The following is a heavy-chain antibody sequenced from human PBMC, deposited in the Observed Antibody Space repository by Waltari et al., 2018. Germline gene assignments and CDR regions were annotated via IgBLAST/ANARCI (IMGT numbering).Heavy chain of an antibody. V-gene: IGHV4-4*07. CDR1: GGSISSYY. Sequence: QVQLQESGPGLVKPSETLSLTCTVSGGSISSYYWSWIRQPAGEGLEWIGLIYTSGNTNYNPSLKSRVTMSVDTSKNQFSLKLSSVTAADTAVYYCARDESNSSSWYLDYYYYYMDVWGKGTTVTVSS. J-gene: IGHJ6*03. CDR2: IYTSGNT. D-gene: IGHD6-13*01. CDR3: ARDESNSSSWYLDYYYYYMDV.